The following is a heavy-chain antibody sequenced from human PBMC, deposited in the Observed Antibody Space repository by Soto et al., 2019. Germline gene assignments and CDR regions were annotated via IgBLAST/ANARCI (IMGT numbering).Heavy chain of an antibody. D-gene: IGHD6-6*01. CDR2: FDPEDGET. Sequence: ASVKVSCKVSGYTLTELSMHWVRQAPGKGLEWMGGFDPEDGETIYAQKFQGRVTMTEDTSTDTAYMELSSLRSEDTAVCYCARGASTAALVEKRISYYYGMDVWGQGTTVTVSS. V-gene: IGHV1-24*01. CDR3: ARGASTAALVEKRISYYYGMDV. J-gene: IGHJ6*02. CDR1: GYTLTELS.